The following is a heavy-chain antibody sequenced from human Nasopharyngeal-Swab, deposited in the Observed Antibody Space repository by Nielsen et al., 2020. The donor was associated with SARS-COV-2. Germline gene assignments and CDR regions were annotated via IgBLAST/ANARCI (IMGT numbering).Heavy chain of an antibody. CDR2: INPYSGDT. CDR3: ARDYYDNYDSDY. Sequence: ASVKVSCKTSGYTFTDYYIHWVRQVPGQGLEWVGCINPYSGDTKYAQKFQGRVNVTRDTSRSTAYIELSRLRSDDTAVYYCARDYYDNYDSDYWGQGTLVTVSS. J-gene: IGHJ4*02. CDR1: GYTFTDYY. D-gene: IGHD3-22*01. V-gene: IGHV1-2*02.